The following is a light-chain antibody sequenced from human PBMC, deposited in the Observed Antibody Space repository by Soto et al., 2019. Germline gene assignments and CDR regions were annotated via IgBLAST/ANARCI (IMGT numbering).Light chain of an antibody. J-gene: IGLJ7*01. CDR2: EVR. Sequence: QSALTQPASVSGSPGQSITISCTGTTSDIGGYDYVSWYQQRPGKAPKLMIYEVRYRPSGVSNRFSGSKSGNTASLTISGLQAEDEAVYYCCSYTRTSNHYFFGSGTQLTVL. CDR3: CSYTRTSNHYF. V-gene: IGLV2-14*01. CDR1: TSDIGGYDY.